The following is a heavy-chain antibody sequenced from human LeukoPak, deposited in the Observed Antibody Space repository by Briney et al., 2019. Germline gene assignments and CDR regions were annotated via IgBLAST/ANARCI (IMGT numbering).Heavy chain of an antibody. D-gene: IGHD7-27*01. V-gene: IGHV4-30-2*01. Sequence: PSETLSLTCAVSGGSISSGGYSWSWIRQPPGKGLEWIGYIYHSGSTHYNPSLKSRVTISVDRSKNQFSLKLSSVTAADTAVYYCARARSWGFEYPMAAFDIWGQGTMVTVSS. CDR1: GGSISSGGYS. CDR3: ARARSWGFEYPMAAFDI. J-gene: IGHJ3*02. CDR2: IYHSGST.